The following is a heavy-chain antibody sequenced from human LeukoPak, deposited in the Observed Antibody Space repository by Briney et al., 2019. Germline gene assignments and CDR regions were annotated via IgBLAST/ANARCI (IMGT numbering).Heavy chain of an antibody. Sequence: PSETLSLTCTVSGGSLSSSSYYWGWIRQPPGKGLEWIGSIYYSGSTYYNPSLKSRVTISVDTSKNQFSLKLSSVTAADTAVYYCAREERWLQSRGSVDYWGQGTLVTVSS. CDR3: AREERWLQSRGSVDY. CDR1: GGSLSSSSYY. D-gene: IGHD5-24*01. J-gene: IGHJ4*02. CDR2: IYYSGST. V-gene: IGHV4-39*07.